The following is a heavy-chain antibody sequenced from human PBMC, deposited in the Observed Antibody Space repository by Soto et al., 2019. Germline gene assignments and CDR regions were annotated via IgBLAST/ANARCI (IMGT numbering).Heavy chain of an antibody. CDR2: INAGNCNR. J-gene: IGHJ4*02. CDR1: GYTFTSYA. CDR3: ARDSPPSDY. Sequence: QVQLVQSGAEVKKPGASVKVSCKASGYTFTSYAMNWVRQAPGQRLEWMGWINAGNCNRKYLQKFQGRVTISRDTTASTADTELSSLRSEDTAVYSCARDSPPSDYWGQRTLVTVSP. V-gene: IGHV1-3*01.